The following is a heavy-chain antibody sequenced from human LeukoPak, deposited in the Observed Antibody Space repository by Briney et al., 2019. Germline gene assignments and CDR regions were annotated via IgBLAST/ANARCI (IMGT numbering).Heavy chain of an antibody. V-gene: IGHV1-24*01. CDR2: FDPEDGET. D-gene: IGHD6-19*01. CDR1: GYTLTELS. CDR3: ARHHSSGWPLDAFDI. J-gene: IGHJ3*02. Sequence: ASVKVSCKVSGYTLTELSMHWVRQASGKGLEWMGGFDPEDGETIYAQNLQGRVTMTTETSTSTAYMELSSLIFDDTAVYYCARHHSSGWPLDAFDIWGQGTMVTVSS.